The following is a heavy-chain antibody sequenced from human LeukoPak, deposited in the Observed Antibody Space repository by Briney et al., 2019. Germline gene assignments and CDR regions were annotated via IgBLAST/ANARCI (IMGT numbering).Heavy chain of an antibody. V-gene: IGHV4-34*01. CDR2: INHSGST. J-gene: IGHJ4*02. D-gene: IGHD5-18*01. CDR3: ARAFFRDTAMVLRPRSLDY. CDR1: GGSFSGYY. Sequence: PSETLSLTCAVYGGSFSGYYWSWIRQPPGKGLEWIGEINHSGSTNYNPSLKSRVTISVDTSKNQFSLKLSSVTAADTAVYYCARAFFRDTAMVLRPRSLDYWGQGTLVTVSS.